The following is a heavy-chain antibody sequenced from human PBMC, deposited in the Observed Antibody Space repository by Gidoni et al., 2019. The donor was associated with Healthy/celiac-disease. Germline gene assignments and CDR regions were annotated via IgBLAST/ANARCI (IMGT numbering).Heavy chain of an antibody. J-gene: IGHJ4*02. Sequence: QVQLVESGGCVVQPGRSLRLSCAAYGFTFSSYAMHWVRQAPGKGPEWVAVISYDGSNKYDAESVKGRFTISRDNSKNTLYLQMNSLRAEDTAVYYCARGSDSSGYSPPDYWGQGTLVTVSS. CDR1: GFTFSSYA. D-gene: IGHD3-22*01. CDR3: ARGSDSSGYSPPDY. V-gene: IGHV3-30-3*01. CDR2: ISYDGSNK.